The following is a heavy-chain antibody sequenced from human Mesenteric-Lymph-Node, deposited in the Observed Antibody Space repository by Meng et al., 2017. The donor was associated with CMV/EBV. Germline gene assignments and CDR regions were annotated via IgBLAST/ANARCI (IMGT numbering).Heavy chain of an antibody. Sequence: ASVKVSCKASGYTFTSYYMHWVRQAPGQGLEWMGIINPSGGSTSYAQKFQGRVTMTRDTSTSTVYMELSSLRSEDTAVYYCARGGSYYYGSGNNGGGMDVWGQGATVTVSS. CDR3: ARGGSYYYGSGNNGGGMDV. CDR2: INPSGGST. V-gene: IGHV1-46*01. J-gene: IGHJ6*02. D-gene: IGHD3-10*01. CDR1: GYTFTSYY.